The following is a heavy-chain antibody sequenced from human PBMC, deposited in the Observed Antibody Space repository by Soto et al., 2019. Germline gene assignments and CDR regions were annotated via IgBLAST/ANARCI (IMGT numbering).Heavy chain of an antibody. CDR2: ISGYNGNT. D-gene: IGHD4-17*01. CDR3: TRAQYGDYIDF. CDR1: GYTFTSYG. J-gene: IGHJ4*02. V-gene: IGHV1-18*04. Sequence: QVQLVQAGAEVRKPGASVKVSCKASGYTFTSYGISWVRQAPGQGLEWTGWISGYNGNTNNAQKLLDRVTMTTDTSTSTAYMELRSLRSDDTAIYYCTRAQYGDYIDFWGQGTLVTVSS.